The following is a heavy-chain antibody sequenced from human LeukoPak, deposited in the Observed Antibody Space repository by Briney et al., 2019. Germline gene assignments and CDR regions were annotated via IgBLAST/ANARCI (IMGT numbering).Heavy chain of an antibody. D-gene: IGHD5-18*01. CDR3: AKDLYGGYGYSYFDY. J-gene: IGHJ4*02. V-gene: IGHV3-7*01. CDR2: IKQDGSEK. Sequence: GGSLRLSCAASGFTFSDYYMSWIRQAPGKGLEWVANIKQDGSEKYYVDSVKGRFTISRDNSKNTLYLQMNSLRAEDTAVYYCAKDLYGGYGYSYFDYWGQGTLVTVSS. CDR1: GFTFSDYY.